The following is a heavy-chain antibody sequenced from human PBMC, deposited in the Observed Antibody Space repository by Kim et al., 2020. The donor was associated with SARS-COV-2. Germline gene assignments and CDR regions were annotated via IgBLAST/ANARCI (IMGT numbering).Heavy chain of an antibody. V-gene: IGHV3-23*01. CDR1: GFTFNSYA. CDR3: AKGSIVRNDQ. CDR2: ISASGGST. D-gene: IGHD1-26*01. Sequence: GGSLILSCAASGFTFNSYAMTWVRQAPGKGLEWVSAISASGGSTYYADSVKGRFTISRDNSKNTLYLQMNSLRAEDTAVYYCAKGSIVRNDQWGQGTLVTVSS. J-gene: IGHJ4*02.